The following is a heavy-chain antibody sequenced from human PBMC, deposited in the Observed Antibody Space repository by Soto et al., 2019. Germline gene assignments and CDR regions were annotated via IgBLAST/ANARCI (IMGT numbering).Heavy chain of an antibody. Sequence: SETLSLTCAVSGGSISSGGYSWSWIRQPPGKGLEWIGYIYHSGSTYYNPSLKSRVSIYLDTSKNQFSLRLTSVTAADTAMYYCVSLGARTSSWSDNYAMAVWGQGTTVTVSS. V-gene: IGHV4-30-2*01. CDR1: GGSISSGGYS. CDR2: IYHSGST. CDR3: VSLGARTSSWSDNYAMAV. D-gene: IGHD3-3*01. J-gene: IGHJ6*02.